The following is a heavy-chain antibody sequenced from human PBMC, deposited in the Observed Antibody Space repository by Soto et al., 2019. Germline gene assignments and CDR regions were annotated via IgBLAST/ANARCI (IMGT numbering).Heavy chain of an antibody. D-gene: IGHD1-26*01. Sequence: QVQLVESGGGVVQPGRSLRLSCAASGFTFSSYGMHWVRQAPGKGLEWVAVIWYDGSNKYYADSVKSRFTISRDNSKNTLFLQMNSLRAEDTAVYYCARDGSGSSHYSDYWGQGTLVTVSS. CDR3: ARDGSGSSHYSDY. J-gene: IGHJ4*02. V-gene: IGHV3-33*01. CDR2: IWYDGSNK. CDR1: GFTFSSYG.